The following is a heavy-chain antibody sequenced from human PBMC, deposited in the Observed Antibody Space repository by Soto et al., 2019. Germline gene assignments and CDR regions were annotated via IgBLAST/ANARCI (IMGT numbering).Heavy chain of an antibody. D-gene: IGHD2-15*01. V-gene: IGHV1-58*01. CDR2: LVVGTGNT. CDR3: ATGAYCSGGSCSDYYYYYYGMDL. CDR1: GFTFRSSA. J-gene: IGHJ6*02. Sequence: SVMVSCKTSGFTFRSSAVQWVRQARGQRLEWIGWLVVGTGNTNYAQKFQQRVTISSDRSTNTVSMELSSLTSEDTAVYYCATGAYCSGGSCSDYYYYYYGMDLWGQGTTVTV.